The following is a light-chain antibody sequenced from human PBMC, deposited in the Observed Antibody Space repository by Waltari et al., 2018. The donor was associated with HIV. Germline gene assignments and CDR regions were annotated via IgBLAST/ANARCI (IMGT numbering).Light chain of an antibody. Sequence: EIVLTQSPATLSLSPGERATLSCRASKSVSSYLAWYQQKPGQAPRLLIYDISNSATGIPARFSGGGSGTYFTLTIISLELEDFAVYYCQQRSSWPPYTFGQGTKLEIK. CDR1: KSVSSY. J-gene: IGKJ2*01. CDR3: QQRSSWPPYT. CDR2: DIS. V-gene: IGKV3-11*01.